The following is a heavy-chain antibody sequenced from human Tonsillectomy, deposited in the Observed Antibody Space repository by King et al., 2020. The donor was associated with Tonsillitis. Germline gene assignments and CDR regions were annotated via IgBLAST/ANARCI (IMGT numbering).Heavy chain of an antibody. V-gene: IGHV4-59*08. Sequence: VQLQESGPGLVKPSETLSLTCTVSGGSISSYYWSWIRQPPGKGLEWIGYIYYSGSTNYNPSLKSRVTISVDTSKTQFSLKLSSVTAADTAVYYCARRLLGYYYYMDVWGKGTTVTVSS. CDR3: ARRLLGYYYYMDV. CDR1: GGSISSYY. CDR2: IYYSGST. D-gene: IGHD3-22*01. J-gene: IGHJ6*03.